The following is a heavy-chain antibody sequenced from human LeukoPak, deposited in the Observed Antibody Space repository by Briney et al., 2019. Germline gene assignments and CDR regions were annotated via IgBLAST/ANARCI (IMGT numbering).Heavy chain of an antibody. D-gene: IGHD3-22*01. CDR3: ARVTGYMIGDYFDY. CDR2: INHSGST. Sequence: SETLSLTCAVYGGSFSGYYWSWIRQPPGKGLEWIGEINHSGSTNYNPSLKSRVTLSVDTSKNQFSLKLRSVTAADTAVYYCARVTGYMIGDYFDYWGQGTLVTVSS. V-gene: IGHV4-34*01. J-gene: IGHJ4*02. CDR1: GGSFSGYY.